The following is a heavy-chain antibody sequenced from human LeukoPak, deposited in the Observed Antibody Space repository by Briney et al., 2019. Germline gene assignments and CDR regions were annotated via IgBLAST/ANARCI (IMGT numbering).Heavy chain of an antibody. CDR1: GVSISSINW. J-gene: IGHJ4*02. Sequence: PSETLSLTCAVSGVSISSINWWTWVRQSPGMGLEWIGDIFHSGSANSNPSLKSRVTVSVDKSKNQFSLKLTSVTAADTAVYYCARNSGWYGVSWGQGTLVTVSS. CDR3: ARNSGWYGVS. CDR2: IFHSGSA. V-gene: IGHV4-4*02. D-gene: IGHD6-19*01.